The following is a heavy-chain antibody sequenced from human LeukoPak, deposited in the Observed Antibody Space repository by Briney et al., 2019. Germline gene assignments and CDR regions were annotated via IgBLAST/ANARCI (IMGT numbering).Heavy chain of an antibody. J-gene: IGHJ4*02. V-gene: IGHV4-59*01. CDR1: GGSISSYY. CDR2: VYYSGST. Sequence: KASETLSLTCTVSGGSISSYYWGWIRQPPGKGLEWIGYVYYSGSTNYNPSLESRVTISVDTSKNQFSLKLSSVTAADTAVYYCAREYSSGWSGTGYWGQGTLVTVSS. D-gene: IGHD6-19*01. CDR3: AREYSSGWSGTGY.